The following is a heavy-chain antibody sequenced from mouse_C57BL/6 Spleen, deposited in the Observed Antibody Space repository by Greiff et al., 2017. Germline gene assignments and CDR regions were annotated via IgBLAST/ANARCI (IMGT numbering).Heavy chain of an antibody. CDR3: ARPSSGTGGYYAMDY. J-gene: IGHJ4*01. D-gene: IGHD4-1*01. CDR1: GYTFTSYW. Sequence: VQLQQPGAELVKPGASVKLSCKASGYTFTSYWMHWVKQRPGQGLEWIGMIHPNSGSTNYNEKFKSKATLTVDKSSSTAYMQLSSLTSEDSAVYYCARPSSGTGGYYAMDYCGQGTSVTVSS. CDR2: IHPNSGST. V-gene: IGHV1-64*01.